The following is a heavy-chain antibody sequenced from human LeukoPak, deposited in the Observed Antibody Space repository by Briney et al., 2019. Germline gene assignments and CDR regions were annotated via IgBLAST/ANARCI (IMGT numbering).Heavy chain of an antibody. V-gene: IGHV3-11*01. Sequence: MPGGSLRLSCAASGFTFSDYNMGWMRQAPGKGLEWVSYTRNSDNNMIYADSVKGRFTISRDNAKYSVYLQMNSLRAEDTAVYYCARRIAGDGSHAFDIWGQGTMVTVSS. CDR3: ARRIAGDGSHAFDI. CDR2: TRNSDNNM. J-gene: IGHJ3*02. CDR1: GFTFSDYN. D-gene: IGHD6-19*01.